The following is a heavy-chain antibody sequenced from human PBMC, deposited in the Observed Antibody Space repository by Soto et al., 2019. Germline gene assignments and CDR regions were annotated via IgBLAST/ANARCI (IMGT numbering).Heavy chain of an antibody. CDR1: GGTFSSYA. J-gene: IGHJ5*01. CDR2: IIPIFGTA. V-gene: IGHV1-69*13. Sequence: ASVKVSCKASGGTFSSYAISWVRQAPGQGLEWMGGIIPIFGTANYAQKFQGRVTITADESTSTAYMELSSLRSEDTAVYYFAIDHNWNYSWFVSWGQGILVTVFS. CDR3: AIDHNWNYSWFVS. D-gene: IGHD1-7*01.